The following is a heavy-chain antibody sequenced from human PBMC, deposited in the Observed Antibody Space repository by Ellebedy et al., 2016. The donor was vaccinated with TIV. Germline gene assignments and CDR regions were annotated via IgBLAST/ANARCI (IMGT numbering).Heavy chain of an antibody. CDR2: ISFTSSVV. V-gene: IGHV3-48*04. J-gene: IGHJ4*02. Sequence: GESLKISCAASGFTFSHHSMYWVRQAPGKGLEWISFISFTSSVVYYADSVKGRFTVSRDNAKNSLYLQMNSLRVDDTAVYYCATSRARVYWGQGTLVTVSS. CDR3: ATSRARVY. CDR1: GFTFSHHS.